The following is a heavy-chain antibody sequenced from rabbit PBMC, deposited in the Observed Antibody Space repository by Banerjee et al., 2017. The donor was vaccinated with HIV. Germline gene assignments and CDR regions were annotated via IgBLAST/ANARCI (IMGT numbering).Heavy chain of an antibody. CDR1: GFSFSSSYY. CDR2: IYGGSSGST. D-gene: IGHD1-1*01. J-gene: IGHJ4*01. V-gene: IGHV1S40*01. Sequence: QSLEESGGDLVKPGASLTLTCTASGFSFSSSYYMCWVRQAPGKGLEWIACIYGGSSGSTWYASWAKGRFTISKTSSTTVTLQMTSLPAADTATYFCARDLSGVIGWHFGLWGPGPLVTVS. CDR3: ARDLSGVIGWHFGL.